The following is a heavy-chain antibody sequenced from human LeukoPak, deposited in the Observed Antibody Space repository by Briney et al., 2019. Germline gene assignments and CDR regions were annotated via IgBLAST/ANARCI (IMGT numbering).Heavy chain of an antibody. D-gene: IGHD3-22*01. CDR3: ARDFSSLYDR. CDR1: GFTFRSYS. CDR2: ISSGSSTI. V-gene: IGHV3-48*02. J-gene: IGHJ3*01. Sequence: PGGSLRLSCVASGFTFRSYSMTWVRQAPGKGLEWVSYISSGSSTIYYADSVKGRFTISRDNAKNSLYLQMNSLRDEDTAVYYCARDFSSLYDRWGQGTMVTVSS.